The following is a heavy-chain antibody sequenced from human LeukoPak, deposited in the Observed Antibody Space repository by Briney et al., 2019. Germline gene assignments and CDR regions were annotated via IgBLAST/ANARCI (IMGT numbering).Heavy chain of an antibody. V-gene: IGHV3-23*01. Sequence: PGGSLRLSCAASGFSLSIYGVNWVRQAPGKGLEWVSGLTGSGGTAYYVDSVKGRFTISRDNSKNTLYLQMNSLRAEDTAVYYCARAGSGSSLDYWGQGTLVTVSS. D-gene: IGHD1-26*01. CDR1: GFSLSIYG. CDR2: LTGSGGTA. CDR3: ARAGSGSSLDY. J-gene: IGHJ4*02.